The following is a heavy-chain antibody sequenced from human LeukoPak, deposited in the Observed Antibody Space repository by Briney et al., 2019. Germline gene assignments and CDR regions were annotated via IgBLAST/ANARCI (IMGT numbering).Heavy chain of an antibody. Sequence: PGGSLRLSCAASGFTFSSYAMHWVRQAPGKGLEYVSAISSNGGSTYYADSVKGRFTISRDNSKNTLYLQMSSLRAEDTAVYYCVKFARYYDSSGSPSERWGQGTLVTVSS. CDR3: VKFARYYDSSGSPSER. CDR2: ISSNGGST. D-gene: IGHD3-22*01. V-gene: IGHV3-64D*09. CDR1: GFTFSSYA. J-gene: IGHJ4*02.